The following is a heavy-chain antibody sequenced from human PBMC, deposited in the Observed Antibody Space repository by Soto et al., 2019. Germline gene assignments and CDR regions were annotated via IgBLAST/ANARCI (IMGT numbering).Heavy chain of an antibody. D-gene: IGHD4-4*01. CDR2: ISSSGSTI. J-gene: IGHJ6*03. V-gene: IGHV3-11*01. CDR1: GFTFSDYY. CDR3: ARSTNKATTVTHSYYYYYMDV. Sequence: QVQLVESGGGLVKPGGSLRLSCAASGFTFSDYYMNWIRQAPGKGLEWVSYISSSGSTIYYADSVKGRFTISRDDAKNSLYLQMNSLRAEDTAVYYCARSTNKATTVTHSYYYYYMDVWGKGTTVTVSS.